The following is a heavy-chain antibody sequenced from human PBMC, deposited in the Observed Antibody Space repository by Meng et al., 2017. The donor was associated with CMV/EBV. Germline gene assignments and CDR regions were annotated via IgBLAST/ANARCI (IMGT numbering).Heavy chain of an antibody. V-gene: IGHV3-30*04. CDR3: ARDRSSYYYYYGMDV. J-gene: IGHJ6*02. D-gene: IGHD5-18*01. CDR1: GFTFSSYA. Sequence: GESLKISCAASGFTFSSYAMHWVRQAPGKGLEWVAAISYDGSNKYYADSVKGRFTISRDNSKNTLYLQMNSLRAEDTAVYYCARDRSSYYYYYGMDVWGQGTTVTVSS. CDR2: ISYDGSNK.